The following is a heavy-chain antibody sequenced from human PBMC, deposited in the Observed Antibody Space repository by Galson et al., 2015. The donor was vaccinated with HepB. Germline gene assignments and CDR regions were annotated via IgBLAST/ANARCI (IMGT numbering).Heavy chain of an antibody. CDR3: ARDRGGYCSGGSCYSDY. J-gene: IGHJ4*02. CDR1: GFTFSSYW. D-gene: IGHD2-15*01. V-gene: IGHV3-7*01. Sequence: SLRLSCAASGFTFSSYWMSWVRQAPGKGLEWVANIKQDGSEKYYVDSVKGRFTISRDNAKNSLYLQMNSLRAEDTAVYYCARDRGGYCSGGSCYSDYWGQGTLVTVSS. CDR2: IKQDGSEK.